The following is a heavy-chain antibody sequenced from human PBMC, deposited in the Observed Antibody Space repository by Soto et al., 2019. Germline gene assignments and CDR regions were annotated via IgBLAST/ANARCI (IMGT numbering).Heavy chain of an antibody. Sequence: PGGSLRLSFEASGFIFSNHAMSWVRQATGKGLEWVSYISCNGIATYYADSVKGRFTISRDNSKKTLYLQMKRLIADDTAVYYCAKDRERDAWYEHXWGQGTLVTVSX. V-gene: IGHV3-23*01. CDR3: AKDRERDAWYEHX. CDR1: GFIFSNHA. CDR2: ISCNGIAT. J-gene: IGHJ5*02. D-gene: IGHD6-13*01.